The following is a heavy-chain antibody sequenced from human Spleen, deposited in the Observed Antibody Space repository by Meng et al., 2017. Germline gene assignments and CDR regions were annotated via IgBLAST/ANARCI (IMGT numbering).Heavy chain of an antibody. V-gene: IGHV3-23*01. CDR3: AKADYGDYVDSYFDF. D-gene: IGHD4-17*01. CDR2: VRGRGGDT. CDR1: GGSVTNDNYY. Sequence: VQLQGSGPGLVRPSETLSLTCIVSGGSVTNDNYYWSWIRQPPGKGLEWVSGVRGRGGDTYYADSVKGRFTISRDNSQNTLYLQMNSLRAEDTAVYYCAKADYGDYVDSYFDFWGRGTLVTVSS. J-gene: IGHJ4*02.